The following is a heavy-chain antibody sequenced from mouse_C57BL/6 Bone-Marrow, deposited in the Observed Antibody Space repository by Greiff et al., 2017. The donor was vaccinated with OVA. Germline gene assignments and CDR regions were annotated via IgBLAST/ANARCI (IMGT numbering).Heavy chain of an antibody. V-gene: IGHV14-3*01. J-gene: IGHJ3*01. Sequence: VQLQQSVAELVRPGASVKLSCTASGFNIKNTYMHWVKQRPEQGLEWIGRIDPANGNTKYAPKFQGKATITADTSSNTAYLQPSSLTSEDTAIYYCARATMVTTRGDFAAYWGQGTLVTVSA. CDR3: ARATMVTTRGDFAAY. CDR1: GFNIKNTY. CDR2: IDPANGNT. D-gene: IGHD2-2*01.